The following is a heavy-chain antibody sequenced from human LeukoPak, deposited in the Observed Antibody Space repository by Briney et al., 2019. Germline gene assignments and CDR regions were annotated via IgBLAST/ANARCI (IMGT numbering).Heavy chain of an antibody. J-gene: IGHJ4*02. D-gene: IGHD3-10*01. Sequence: ASVKVSCKAFGYTFTGYYIHWMRQAPGQGLEWMGWINPNSGDTNYPQKFQGRVTMTRDTSISTVYMDLSSLRSDDTAVYYCARDEAYFGSGSYSPFDYWGQGTLVTVSS. CDR3: ARDEAYFGSGSYSPFDY. CDR2: INPNSGDT. CDR1: GYTFTGYY. V-gene: IGHV1-2*02.